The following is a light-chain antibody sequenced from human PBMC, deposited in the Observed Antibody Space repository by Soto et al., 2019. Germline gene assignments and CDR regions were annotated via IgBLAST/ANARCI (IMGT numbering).Light chain of an antibody. Sequence: DIQMTQSPSTLSASVGDRATITCRASQSISSWLAWYQQEPGKAPKLLIYKASNLESGVPSRFSGSGSGTEFTLNISSLQPDDFATYYCQQYKSYPYTFGQGTKLEIK. V-gene: IGKV1-5*03. J-gene: IGKJ2*01. CDR1: QSISSW. CDR3: QQYKSYPYT. CDR2: KAS.